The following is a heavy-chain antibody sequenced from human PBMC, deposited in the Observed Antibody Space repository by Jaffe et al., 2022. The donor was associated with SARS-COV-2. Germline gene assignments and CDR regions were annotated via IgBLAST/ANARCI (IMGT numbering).Heavy chain of an antibody. CDR1: GGSISSSSYY. CDR3: ARHPLSYSSSWYRKVDSFDY. J-gene: IGHJ4*02. Sequence: QLQLQESGPGLVKPSETLSLTCTVSGGSISSSSYYWGWIRQPPGKGLEWIGSIYYSGSTYYNPSLKSRVTISVDTSKNQFSLKLSSVTAADTAVYYCARHPLSYSSSWYRKVDSFDYWGQGTLVTVSS. CDR2: IYYSGST. D-gene: IGHD6-13*01. V-gene: IGHV4-39*01.